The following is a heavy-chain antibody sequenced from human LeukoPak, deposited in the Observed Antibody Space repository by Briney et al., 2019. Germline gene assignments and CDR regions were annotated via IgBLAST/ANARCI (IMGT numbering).Heavy chain of an antibody. V-gene: IGHV4-39*01. CDR2: IYYSGST. Sequence: SETLSLTCTVSGGSISSSSYYWGWIRQPPGKGLEWIGSIYYSGSTYYNPSLKSRVTISVDTSKNQFSLKLSSVTAADTAVYYCASPFGGTKISDYWGQGTLVTVSS. J-gene: IGHJ4*02. CDR3: ASPFGGTKISDY. CDR1: GGSISSSSYY. D-gene: IGHD3-3*01.